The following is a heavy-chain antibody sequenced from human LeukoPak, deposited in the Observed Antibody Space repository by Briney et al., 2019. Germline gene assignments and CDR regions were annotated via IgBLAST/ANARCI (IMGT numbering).Heavy chain of an antibody. Sequence: PGGSLRLSCAASGFTVSSNYMTCVRQAPGKGLEWVSVIYSGGSTYYADSVKGRFTISRDNSKNTLYLQTNSLRAEDTAVYYCARGVHSGSYGYWGQGTLVTVSS. CDR1: GFTVSSNY. D-gene: IGHD1-26*01. V-gene: IGHV3-53*01. CDR3: ARGVHSGSYGY. CDR2: IYSGGST. J-gene: IGHJ4*02.